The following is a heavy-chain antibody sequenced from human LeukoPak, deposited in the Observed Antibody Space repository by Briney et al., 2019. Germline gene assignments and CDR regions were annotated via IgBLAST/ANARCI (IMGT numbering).Heavy chain of an antibody. CDR1: GGSFSGYY. J-gene: IGHJ4*02. V-gene: IGHV4-34*01. CDR3: ARGQPSVAADPVGIAGVRRGYLNY. CDR2: INHSGST. D-gene: IGHD6-13*01. Sequence: SETLSLTCAVYGGSFSGYYWSWIRQPPGKGLEWIGEINHSGSTNYNPSLKSRVTLSVDTSKNQFSLKLTSVTAADTAVYYCARGQPSVAADPVGIAGVRRGYLNYWGQGTLVTVPS.